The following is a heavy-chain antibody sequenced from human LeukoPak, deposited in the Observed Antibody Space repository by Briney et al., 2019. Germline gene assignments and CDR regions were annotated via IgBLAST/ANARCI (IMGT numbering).Heavy chain of an antibody. J-gene: IGHJ4*02. CDR3: LGRGGY. Sequence: SETLSLTCAVYGGSFSGYYWSWIRQPPGKGLEWIGEINHSGSTNYNPSLKSRVTISVDTSKNQFSLKLSSVTAADTAVYCCLGRGGYWGQGTLVTVSS. V-gene: IGHV4-34*01. CDR1: GGSFSGYY. D-gene: IGHD3-10*01. CDR2: INHSGST.